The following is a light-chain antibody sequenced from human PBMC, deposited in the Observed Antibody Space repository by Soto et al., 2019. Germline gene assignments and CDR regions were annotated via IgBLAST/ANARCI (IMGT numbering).Light chain of an antibody. CDR2: GAS. Sequence: DIQLTQSPSFLSASVGDKVTITCRASQDIATYLAWYQQKSGKAPKLLIYGASTLQSGVPSRLSGSGSGTEFTLTISSLQPDDLATYYCQQVKSYPLTFGGGTKVEI. CDR1: QDIATY. J-gene: IGKJ4*01. V-gene: IGKV1-9*01. CDR3: QQVKSYPLT.